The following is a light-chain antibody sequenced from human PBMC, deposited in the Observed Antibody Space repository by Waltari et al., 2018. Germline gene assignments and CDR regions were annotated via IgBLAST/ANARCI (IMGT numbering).Light chain of an antibody. J-gene: IGKJ1*01. CDR3: HQYNNWPRT. Sequence: EIVMTLSPATLSVSPGERATPSCRASQSVGSKLAWYQQKPGQAPRLLIYGASTRATGIPARFSGSGSGTEFTLTISSLQSEDFAVYYCHQYNNWPRTFGQGTKVEIK. CDR2: GAS. V-gene: IGKV3-15*01. CDR1: QSVGSK.